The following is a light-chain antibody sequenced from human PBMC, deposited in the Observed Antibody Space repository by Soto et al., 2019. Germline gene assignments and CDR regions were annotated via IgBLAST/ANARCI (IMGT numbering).Light chain of an antibody. CDR3: QQYDNSPRT. CDR1: QSVSSSF. Sequence: EIVLTQSPGTLSLSPGERATLSCRASQSVSSSFLAWYQQKPGQAPRLLIYGASNRATGITDRFSGSGSGTDFTLTISRLEPEDFAVYYFQQYDNSPRTFGQGTKLEIK. J-gene: IGKJ2*01. CDR2: GAS. V-gene: IGKV3-20*01.